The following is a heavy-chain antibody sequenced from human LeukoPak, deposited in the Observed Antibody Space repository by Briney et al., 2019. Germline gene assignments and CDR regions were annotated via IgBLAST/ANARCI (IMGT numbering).Heavy chain of an antibody. CDR3: ARGGYDEGPFDY. CDR1: GFTFSSYE. D-gene: IGHD5-12*01. Sequence: GGSLRLSCAASGFTFSSYEMNWVRQAPGKGLEWVSNISSSGDSTMYNADSVKGRFTISRDNAKNSLYLEMNSLRAEDTAVYYCARGGYDEGPFDYWGQGTLVTVSS. J-gene: IGHJ4*02. V-gene: IGHV3-48*03. CDR2: ISSSGDSTM.